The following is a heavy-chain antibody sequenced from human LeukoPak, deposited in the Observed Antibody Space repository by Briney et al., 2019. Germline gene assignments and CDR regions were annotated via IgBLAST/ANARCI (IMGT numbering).Heavy chain of an antibody. D-gene: IGHD2-8*01. CDR2: INHSGST. Sequence: NTSETLSLTCAVYGGSFSGYYWNWIRQPPPKGQEWIGEINHSGSTNYNPSLKSRVTVSADTSKNQFSLKLTSVTAADTAVYYCARDRACSNGVCSYFDYWGQGTVVTVSS. V-gene: IGHV4-34*01. CDR3: ARDRACSNGVCSYFDY. CDR1: GGSFSGYY. J-gene: IGHJ4*02.